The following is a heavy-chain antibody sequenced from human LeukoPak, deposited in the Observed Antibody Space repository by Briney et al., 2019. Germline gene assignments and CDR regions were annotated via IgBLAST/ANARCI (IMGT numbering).Heavy chain of an antibody. D-gene: IGHD2-2*01. V-gene: IGHV3-49*04. CDR2: IRSKAYGGTT. J-gene: IGHJ4*02. CDR3: TRYPDCTSTSCPAYFDY. Sequence: GGSLRLSCTASGFTFGDYAMSWVRQAPGKGLEWVGFIRSKAYGGTTEYAASVKGRFTISRDDSKSIAYLQMNSLKTEDTAVYYCTRYPDCTSTSCPAYFDYWCQGILVTVSS. CDR1: GFTFGDYA.